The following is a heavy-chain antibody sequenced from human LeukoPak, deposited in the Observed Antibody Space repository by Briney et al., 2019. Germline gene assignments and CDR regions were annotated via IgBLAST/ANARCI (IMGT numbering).Heavy chain of an antibody. CDR2: IGSSSSTYI. Sequence: SGGSLRLSCAASGFTFNSYSMNWVRQAPGKGLEWVSSIGSSSSTYIYYAESVKGRFTISRDNAKNSLYLQMNSLRAEDTAVYYCARAVPGFDFWGQGTLVTVSS. CDR1: GFTFNSYS. V-gene: IGHV3-21*01. CDR3: ARAVPGFDF. J-gene: IGHJ4*02.